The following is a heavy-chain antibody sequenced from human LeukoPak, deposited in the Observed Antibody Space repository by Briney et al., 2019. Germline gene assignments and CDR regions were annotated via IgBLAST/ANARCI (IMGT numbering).Heavy chain of an antibody. CDR2: TYYRSKWYN. CDR3: ARGWYYYGSGSQGEFDY. Sequence: SQTLSLTCAISGDSVSSNSAAWNWIRQSPSRGLEWLGRTYYRSKWYNDYAVSVKSRITINPDTSKNQFSRQLNSVTPEDTAVYYCARGWYYYGSGSQGEFDYWGQGTLVTVSS. CDR1: GDSVSSNSAA. J-gene: IGHJ4*02. D-gene: IGHD3-10*01. V-gene: IGHV6-1*01.